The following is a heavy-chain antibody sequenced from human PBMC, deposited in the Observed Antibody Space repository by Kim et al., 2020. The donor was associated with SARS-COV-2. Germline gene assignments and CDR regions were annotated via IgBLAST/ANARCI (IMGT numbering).Heavy chain of an antibody. J-gene: IGHJ6*02. D-gene: IGHD6-6*01. V-gene: IGHV5-51*01. CDR2: IYPGDSDT. CDR1: GYSFTSYW. Sequence: GESLKISCKGSGYSFTSYWIGWVRQMPGKGLEWMGIIYPGDSDTRYSPSFQGQVTISADKSISTAYLQWSSLKASDTAMYYCARHVRYSSSRRFYYYYGMDVWGQGTTVTVSS. CDR3: ARHVRYSSSRRFYYYYGMDV.